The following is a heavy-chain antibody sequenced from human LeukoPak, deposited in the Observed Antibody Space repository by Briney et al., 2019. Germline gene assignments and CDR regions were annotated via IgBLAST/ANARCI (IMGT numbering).Heavy chain of an antibody. D-gene: IGHD5-12*01. J-gene: IGHJ6*04. Sequence: PGGSLRLSCAASGFTFSSYAMSWVRQAPGKGLEWVANIKQDGSEKNYVDSVKGRFTISRDNAKNSLDLQMNRLRAEDTAVYYCARGHIGMDVWGKGTTVTVSS. CDR1: GFTFSSYA. CDR2: IKQDGSEK. CDR3: ARGHIGMDV. V-gene: IGHV3-7*01.